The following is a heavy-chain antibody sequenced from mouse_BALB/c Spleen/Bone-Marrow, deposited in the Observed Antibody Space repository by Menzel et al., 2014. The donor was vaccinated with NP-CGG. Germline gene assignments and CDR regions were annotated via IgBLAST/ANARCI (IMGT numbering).Heavy chain of an antibody. CDR1: GYSFTDYN. D-gene: IGHD2-14*01. CDR2: IDPYNGGT. CDR3: VRGDYRYSWFAY. V-gene: IGHV1S135*01. Sequence: EVQLQQSGPELVKPGASVKVSCKASGYSFTDYNMSWVKQSHGKRLEWIGYIDPYNGGTTYNQKFKDKATLTVDKSSSTAFMHLNSLTSEDSTVYYCVRGDYRYSWFAYWGQGTLVTVSA. J-gene: IGHJ3*01.